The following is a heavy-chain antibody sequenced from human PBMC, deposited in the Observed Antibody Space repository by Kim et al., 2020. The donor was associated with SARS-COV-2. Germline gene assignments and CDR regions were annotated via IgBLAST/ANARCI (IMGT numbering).Heavy chain of an antibody. J-gene: IGHJ6*02. D-gene: IGHD2-2*01. V-gene: IGHV1-69*13. CDR2: IIPIFGTA. Sequence: SVKVSCKASGGTFSSYAISWVRQAPGQGLEWMGGIIPIFGTANYAQKFQGRVTITADESTSTAYMELSSLRSEDTAVYYCARVDGCSTSCYDPINYYYYGMDVWGQGTTVTVSS. CDR3: ARVDGCSTSCYDPINYYYYGMDV. CDR1: GGTFSSYA.